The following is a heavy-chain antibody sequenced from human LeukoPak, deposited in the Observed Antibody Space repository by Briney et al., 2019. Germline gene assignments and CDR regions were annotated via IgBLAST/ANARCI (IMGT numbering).Heavy chain of an antibody. CDR3: ASLYSGSYDTGSFDYFNY. V-gene: IGHV4-59*01. CDR1: GGSTSSYY. CDR2: MYYSGST. J-gene: IGHJ4*02. Sequence: PSETLSRTCTVSGGSTSSYYWSWIRQPPGKGLEWIGYMYYSGSTNYNPSLKSRVTISVEASKNQFSLKLSSVTAADTAVYYCASLYSGSYDTGSFDYFNYWGQGTLVTVSS. D-gene: IGHD1-26*01.